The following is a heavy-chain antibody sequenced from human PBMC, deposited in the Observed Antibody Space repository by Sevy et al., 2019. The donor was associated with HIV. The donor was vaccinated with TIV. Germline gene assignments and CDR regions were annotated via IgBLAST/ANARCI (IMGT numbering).Heavy chain of an antibody. V-gene: IGHV3-11*01. CDR2: ISSSGDTI. J-gene: IGHJ6*02. Sequence: GGSLRLSCAASGFSISDYYMSWIRQAPGKGLQWISYISSSGDTIYYADSVKGRFTISRDNAKNSLYLQLNSLRAEDTAVYYCARDHEKDGELGDYYYYAIDVRGRGTTVTVSS. D-gene: IGHD3-16*01. CDR1: GFSISDYY. CDR3: ARDHEKDGELGDYYYYAIDV.